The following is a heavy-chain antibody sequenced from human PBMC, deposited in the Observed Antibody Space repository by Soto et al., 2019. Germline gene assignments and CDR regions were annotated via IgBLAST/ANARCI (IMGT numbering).Heavy chain of an antibody. J-gene: IGHJ4*02. CDR3: ATDADYSSGSGY. D-gene: IGHD6-19*01. CDR1: GYTLTELS. Sequence: GASVKVSCKVSGYTLTELSMHWVRQAPGKGLEWMGGFDPEDGETIYAQKFQGRVTMTEDTSTDTAYMELSSLRSEDTAVYYCATDADYSSGSGYWGQRTLVTVSS. CDR2: FDPEDGET. V-gene: IGHV1-24*01.